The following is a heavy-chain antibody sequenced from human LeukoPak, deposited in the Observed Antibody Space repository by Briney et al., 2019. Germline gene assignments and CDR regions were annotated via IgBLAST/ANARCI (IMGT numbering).Heavy chain of an antibody. V-gene: IGHV3-23*01. CDR3: TRGSYGYEVDY. J-gene: IGHJ4*02. CDR2: ISGSGSGDI. CDR1: GFPLRSYA. Sequence: PGGSLRLSCAASGFPLRSYAMSWVRQAPGKGLEWVASISGSGSGDIYYADSVKGRFTISRDDSKSIAYLQMNSLKTEDTAVYYCTRGSYGYEVDYWGQGTLVTVSS. D-gene: IGHD5-18*01.